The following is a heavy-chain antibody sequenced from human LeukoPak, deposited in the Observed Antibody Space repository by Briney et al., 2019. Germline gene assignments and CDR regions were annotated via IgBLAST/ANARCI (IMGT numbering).Heavy chain of an antibody. CDR3: ATTSSWYAWGFDP. V-gene: IGHV1-69*04. CDR2: IIPILGIA. CDR1: GGTFSSYA. D-gene: IGHD6-13*01. Sequence: GASVKVSCKASGGTFSSYAISWVRQAPGQGLEWMGRIIPILGIANYAQKFQGRVTITADKSTSTAYMELSSLRSEDTAVYYCATTSSWYAWGFDPWGQGTLVTVSS. J-gene: IGHJ5*02.